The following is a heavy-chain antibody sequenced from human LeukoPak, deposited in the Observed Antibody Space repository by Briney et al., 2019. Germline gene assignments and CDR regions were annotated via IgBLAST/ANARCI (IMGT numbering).Heavy chain of an antibody. Sequence: GASVKVSCKVSGYTLTELSMHWVRQAPGKGLEWMGGFDPEDGETIYAQKFQGRVTMTEDTSTDTAYMELSSLRSEDTAVYYCATEVPKYYDFWVRTKNWFDPWGQGTLVTVSS. CDR2: FDPEDGET. J-gene: IGHJ5*02. D-gene: IGHD3-3*01. CDR3: ATEVPKYYDFWVRTKNWFDP. CDR1: GYTLTELS. V-gene: IGHV1-24*01.